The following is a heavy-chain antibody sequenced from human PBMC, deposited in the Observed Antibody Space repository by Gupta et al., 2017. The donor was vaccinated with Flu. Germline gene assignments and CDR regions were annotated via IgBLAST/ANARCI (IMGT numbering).Heavy chain of an antibody. Sequence: QVQLVQSGAEVKKPGSSVKVSCKASGGTFSSYAISWVRQAPGQGLEWMGGIIPIFGTANYAQKFQGRVTITADESTSTAYMELSSLRSEDTXVXYCATYXYDSSGYYEWFDPWGQGTLVTVSS. D-gene: IGHD3-22*01. CDR1: GGTFSSYA. V-gene: IGHV1-69*01. J-gene: IGHJ5*02. CDR2: IIPIFGTA. CDR3: ATYXYDSSGYYEWFDP.